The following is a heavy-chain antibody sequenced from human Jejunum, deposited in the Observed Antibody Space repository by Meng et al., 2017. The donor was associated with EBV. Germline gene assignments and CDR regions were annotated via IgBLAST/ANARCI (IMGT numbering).Heavy chain of an antibody. CDR3: VRTSVYSSGFSDF. V-gene: IGHV1-18*01. Sequence: VQLVQAGAGVKKAGSSMKVSCKASGYTFTNYAFHWLRQGPGQGFEWMGWVSAYNGNTEYPQKFQGRVAMTTDTSTTTVYMELRSLRPDDTATYYCVRTSVYSSGFSDFWGQGTLVTVSS. CDR1: GYTFTNYA. D-gene: IGHD6-19*01. J-gene: IGHJ4*02. CDR2: VSAYNGNT.